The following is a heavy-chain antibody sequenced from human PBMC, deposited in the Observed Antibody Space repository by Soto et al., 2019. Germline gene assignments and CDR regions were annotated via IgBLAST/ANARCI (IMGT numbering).Heavy chain of an antibody. J-gene: IGHJ4*02. D-gene: IGHD1-26*01. CDR1: GFTFSSYC. CDR3: AKDQSGSYFDY. Sequence: QVQLVESGGGVVQPGRSLRLSCAASGFTFSSYCMHWVRQAPGKGLEWVAVISYDGSNKYYADSVKGRFTISRDNSKNTLYLQMNSLRAEDTAVYYCAKDQSGSYFDYWGQGTLVTVSS. V-gene: IGHV3-30*18. CDR2: ISYDGSNK.